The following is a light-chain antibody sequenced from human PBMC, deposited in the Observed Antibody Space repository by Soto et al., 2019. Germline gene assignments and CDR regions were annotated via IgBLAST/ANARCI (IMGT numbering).Light chain of an antibody. J-gene: IGLJ2*01. V-gene: IGLV2-14*01. CDR3: SSYTRSSTVV. Sequence: QSVLTQPASVSGSPGQSVTISCTGTGSDIGDYNYVSWYQQHPGKAPKLMIYEVNYRPSGVSYRLSGSTSGNTASLTISGLQAEDEADYYCSSYTRSSTVVFGGGTKLTVL. CDR2: EVN. CDR1: GSDIGDYNY.